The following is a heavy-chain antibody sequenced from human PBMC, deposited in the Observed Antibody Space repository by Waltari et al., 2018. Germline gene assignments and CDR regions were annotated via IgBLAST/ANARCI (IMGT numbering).Heavy chain of an antibody. V-gene: IGHV1-46*01. Sequence: QVQLVQSGAEVKKPGASVKVSCKASGYTFTSYYMHWVRQAPGQGLEWMGIINPSGGSTSYAQKFQGRVTMTRDTSTSTVYMELSSPRSEDTAVYYCARDNWNYGNDYYYYYGMDVWGQGTTVTVSS. CDR1: GYTFTSYY. CDR2: INPSGGST. J-gene: IGHJ6*02. D-gene: IGHD1-7*01. CDR3: ARDNWNYGNDYYYYYGMDV.